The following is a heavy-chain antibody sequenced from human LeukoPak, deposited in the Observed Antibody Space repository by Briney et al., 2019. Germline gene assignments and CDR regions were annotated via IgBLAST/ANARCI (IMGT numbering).Heavy chain of an antibody. CDR1: GGSISSSSYY. D-gene: IGHD3-16*01. Sequence: SETLSLTCTVSGGSISSSSYYWGWIRQPPGKGLEWIGSIYYSGSTYYNPSLKSRVTISVDTSKNQFSLKLSSVTAADTAVYYCARYGKGGFFDYWGQGTLVTVSS. CDR3: ARYGKGGFFDY. J-gene: IGHJ4*02. CDR2: IYYSGST. V-gene: IGHV4-39*01.